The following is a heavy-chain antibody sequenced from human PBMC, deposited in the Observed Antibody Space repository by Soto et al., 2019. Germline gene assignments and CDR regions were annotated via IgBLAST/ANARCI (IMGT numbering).Heavy chain of an antibody. CDR2: ISYDGRNE. Sequence: QVQLVESGGGVVQFGRSLRLSCAVSGFTFSAFPMFWVRQAPGKGLEWVAFISYDGRNEDYADSVKGRFTISRDNSKNTLYLQMNSRSSEDTAVYYCTKGVVREPAYFDSWGQGTLVTVSS. CDR3: TKGVVREPAYFDS. V-gene: IGHV3-30*18. J-gene: IGHJ4*02. CDR1: GFTFSAFP. D-gene: IGHD3-10*01.